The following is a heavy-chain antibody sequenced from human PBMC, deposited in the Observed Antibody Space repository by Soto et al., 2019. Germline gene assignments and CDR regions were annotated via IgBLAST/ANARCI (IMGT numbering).Heavy chain of an antibody. CDR1: GFTFSTYT. CDR3: ATHQNSNDAY. Sequence: DVLLLESGGGMVQPGGSLRLSCAASGFTFSTYTMMWVRQAPGKGLEWVSGLSGSGGDTTYADSVKGRFTISRDNSKNTLYLQMNSLRAEDTAIYYCATHQNSNDAYWGQGTLVTVSS. V-gene: IGHV3-23*01. J-gene: IGHJ4*02. D-gene: IGHD1-1*01. CDR2: LSGSGGDT.